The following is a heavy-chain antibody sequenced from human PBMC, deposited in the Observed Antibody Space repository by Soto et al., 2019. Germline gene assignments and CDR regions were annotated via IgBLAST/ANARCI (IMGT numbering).Heavy chain of an antibody. CDR3: TLYYDILTVGYGMDV. J-gene: IGHJ6*02. Sequence: GSLRLSCAASGFTFSNAWMSWVRQAPGKGLEWVGRIKSKTDGGTTDYAAPVKGRFTISRDDSKNTLYLQMNSLKTEDTAVYYCTLYYDILTVGYGMDVWGQGTTVTVSS. D-gene: IGHD3-9*01. CDR1: GFTFSNAW. CDR2: IKSKTDGGTT. V-gene: IGHV3-15*01.